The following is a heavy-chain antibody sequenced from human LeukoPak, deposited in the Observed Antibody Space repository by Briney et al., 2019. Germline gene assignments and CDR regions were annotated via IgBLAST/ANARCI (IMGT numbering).Heavy chain of an antibody. D-gene: IGHD1-26*01. V-gene: IGHV1-8*01. CDR1: GYTFTSYD. CDR3: ARDESRWSYLSYYFDY. J-gene: IGHJ4*02. CDR2: MNPNSGNT. Sequence: ASVKVSCKASGYTFTSYDINWVRQATGQGLEWMGWMNPNSGNTGHAQKFQGRVTMTRNTSISTAYMELSSLRSEDTAMYYSARDESRWSYLSYYFDYWGQGTLVTVSS.